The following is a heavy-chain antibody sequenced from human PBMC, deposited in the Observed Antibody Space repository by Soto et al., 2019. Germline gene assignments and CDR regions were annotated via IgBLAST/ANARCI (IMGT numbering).Heavy chain of an antibody. CDR1: GAALNSGNYY. V-gene: IGHV4-31*03. J-gene: IGHJ5*02. CDR2: IYVTGAV. CDR3: ARLRIATNNYKWFDP. Sequence: SETLSLTCSVSGAALNSGNYYWSWIRQVPGKGLEWIGHIYVTGAVDYNPSLRDRITISQDTSERQFSLNLRLVTAAETAVYYCARLRIATNNYKWFDPWGQGTLVTVSS. D-gene: IGHD2-21*01.